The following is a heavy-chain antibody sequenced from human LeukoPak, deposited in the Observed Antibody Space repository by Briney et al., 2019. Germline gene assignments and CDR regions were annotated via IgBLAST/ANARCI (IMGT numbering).Heavy chain of an antibody. D-gene: IGHD4-17*01. CDR3: ANRYGDYG. CDR2: ISYDGSNK. CDR1: GFTFSSYG. J-gene: IGHJ4*02. V-gene: IGHV3-30*18. Sequence: PTGGSLRLSCAASGFTFSSYGMHWVRQAPGKGLEWVAVISYDGSNKYYADSVKGRFTISRDSSKNTLYLQMNSLRAEDTAVYYCANRYGDYGWGQGTLVTVSS.